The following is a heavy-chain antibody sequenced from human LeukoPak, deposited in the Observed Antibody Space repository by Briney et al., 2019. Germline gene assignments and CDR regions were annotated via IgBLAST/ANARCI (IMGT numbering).Heavy chain of an antibody. CDR2: ISTDAGET. D-gene: IGHD3-22*01. CDR1: GFTFSNSG. J-gene: IGHJ4*02. V-gene: IGHV3-21*01. Sequence: GGPLRLSCAASGFTFSNSGMSWVRQAPGKGLEWVSAISTDAGETHYADSVKGRFTISRDNAKNSLYLQMNSLRAEDTAVYYCARDYYDSSGYATTYFDYWGQGTLVTVSS. CDR3: ARDYYDSSGYATTYFDY.